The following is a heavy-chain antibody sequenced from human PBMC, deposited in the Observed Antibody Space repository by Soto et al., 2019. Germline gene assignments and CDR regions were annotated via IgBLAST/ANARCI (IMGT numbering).Heavy chain of an antibody. CDR2: ISAYNGKR. V-gene: IGHV1-18*01. J-gene: IGHJ3*02. D-gene: IGHD2-21*01. Sequence: QGQLLQSGDEVKKPGASVRVSCRASGYDFTSYGISWVRQAPGQGLEWVSWISAYNGKRDTAQKFQGRVTMTLDTSPDTAHMELGALTSADTAVYYCASGRIVASIHDAFEIWGQGTMVAVS. CDR1: GYDFTSYG. CDR3: ASGRIVASIHDAFEI.